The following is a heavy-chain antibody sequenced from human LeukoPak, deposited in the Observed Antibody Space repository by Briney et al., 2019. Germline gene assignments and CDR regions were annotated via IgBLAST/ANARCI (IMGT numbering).Heavy chain of an antibody. J-gene: IGHJ4*02. Sequence: PGGSLRLSCAASGFTFSSHAMHWVRQAPGKGLEWVAVISYDGSNKYYADSVKGRFTISRDNSKNTLYLQMNSLRAEDTAVYYCATEGSYSYALWGQGTLVTVSS. D-gene: IGHD5-18*01. CDR2: ISYDGSNK. CDR3: ATEGSYSYAL. CDR1: GFTFSSHA. V-gene: IGHV3-30-3*01.